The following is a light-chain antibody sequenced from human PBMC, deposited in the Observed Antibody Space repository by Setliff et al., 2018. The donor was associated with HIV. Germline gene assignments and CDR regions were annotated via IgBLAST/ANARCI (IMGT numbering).Light chain of an antibody. CDR2: QAT. CDR3: CSNTGSNTYV. J-gene: IGLJ1*01. V-gene: IGLV2-23*01. CDR1: SSDIGRYNL. Sequence: ALTQPASVSGSPGQSITISCTGTSSDIGRYNLVSWYQQYPGKAPKLMIYQATKRPSGVSNRFSGSKSGNTASLTISGLQAEDEADYYCCSNTGSNTYVLGSGTKV.